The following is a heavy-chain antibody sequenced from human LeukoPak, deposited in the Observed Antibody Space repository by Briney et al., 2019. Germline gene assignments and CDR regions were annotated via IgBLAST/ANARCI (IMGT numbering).Heavy chain of an antibody. V-gene: IGHV4-59*01. CDR3: ARGVYIAAAQYGY. Sequence: PSETLSLTCTVSGGSISNYYWSWIRQPPGKGLEGIGYIYYSGTTNYNPSLKSRVTISVDTSKNQFSLKLNSVTAADTAVYYCARGVYIAAAQYGYWGREPWSPSPQ. D-gene: IGHD6-13*01. CDR2: IYYSGTT. J-gene: IGHJ4*02. CDR1: GGSISNYY.